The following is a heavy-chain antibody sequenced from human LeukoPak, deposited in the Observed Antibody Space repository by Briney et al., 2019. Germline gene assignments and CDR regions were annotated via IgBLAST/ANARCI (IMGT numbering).Heavy chain of an antibody. V-gene: IGHV1-18*01. Sequence: ASVKVSCKASGYTFTSYVIRWVRQAPGQGLEWMGWISAYNCNTNYAQKLQGRVTMATDTSTSTAYMELRSLRSDDTAVYYCARDTYYYDSSVPDYWGQGTLVTVSS. D-gene: IGHD3-22*01. CDR2: ISAYNCNT. CDR3: ARDTYYYDSSVPDY. J-gene: IGHJ4*02. CDR1: GYTFTSYV.